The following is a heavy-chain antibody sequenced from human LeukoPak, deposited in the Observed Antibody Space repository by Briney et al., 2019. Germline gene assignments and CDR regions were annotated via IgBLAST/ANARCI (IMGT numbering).Heavy chain of an antibody. V-gene: IGHV3-21*01. J-gene: IGHJ4*02. Sequence: GGSLRLSCAASGFTFSSYAMSWVRQAPGKGLEWVSSISSSGSDIYYADSVKGRFTISRDNAKNSLYLQMNSLRAEDTAVYYCARALIQLWFVDCRGQGTLVTVSS. CDR1: GFTFSSYA. CDR3: ARALIQLWFVDC. CDR2: ISSSGSDI. D-gene: IGHD5-18*01.